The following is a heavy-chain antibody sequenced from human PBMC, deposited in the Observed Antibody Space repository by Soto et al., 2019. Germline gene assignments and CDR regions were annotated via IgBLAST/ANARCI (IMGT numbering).Heavy chain of an antibody. CDR3: ARPIVVVVAVVNWFDT. CDR2: IKQDGSEK. Sequence: GGSLRLSCAASGFTFSSYWMSWVRQAPGKGLEWVANIKQDGSEKYYVDSVKGRFTISRDNAKNSLYLQMNSLRAEDTAVYYCARPIVVVVAVVNWFDTWGQGTLVTVSS. CDR1: GFTFSSYW. J-gene: IGHJ5*02. V-gene: IGHV3-7*03. D-gene: IGHD2-15*01.